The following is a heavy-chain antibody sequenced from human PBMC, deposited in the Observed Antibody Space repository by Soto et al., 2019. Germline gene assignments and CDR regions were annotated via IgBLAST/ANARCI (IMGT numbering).Heavy chain of an antibody. J-gene: IGHJ6*02. CDR1: GFTFSSYA. CDR2: ISYDGSNK. CDR3: ARVLAAGDYYYGMDV. V-gene: IGHV3-30-3*01. Sequence: QVQLVESGGGVVQPGRSLRLSCVASGFTFSSYAMHWVRQAPGKGLEWVAVISYDGSNKYYADSVKGRFTISRDNSKNTLYLQMNSLGAEDTAVYYCARVLAAGDYYYGMDVWGQGTTVTVSS. D-gene: IGHD6-13*01.